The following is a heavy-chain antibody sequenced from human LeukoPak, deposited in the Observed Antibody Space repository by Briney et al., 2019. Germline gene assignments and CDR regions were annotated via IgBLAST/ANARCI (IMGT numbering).Heavy chain of an antibody. CDR1: GYTFTNFG. J-gene: IGHJ4*02. V-gene: IGHV1-18*01. CDR2: ISAYNGNT. CDR3: ATAGVLAGMDY. D-gene: IGHD2-2*01. Sequence: ASVKVSCKASGYTFTNFGISWVRQAPGQGLEWMGWISAYNGNTNYAQKLQGRVTMTEDTSTDTAYMELSSLRSEDTAVYYCATAGVLAGMDYWGQGTLVTVSS.